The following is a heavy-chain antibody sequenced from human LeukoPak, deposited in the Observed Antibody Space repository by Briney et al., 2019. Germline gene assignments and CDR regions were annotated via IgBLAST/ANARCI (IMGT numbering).Heavy chain of an antibody. V-gene: IGHV5-51*01. CDR2: IYPGDSDT. CDR1: GYTFTSYW. D-gene: IGHD3-10*01. CDR3: ARPTMVRGVITNWFDP. J-gene: IGHJ5*02. Sequence: GESLKISCKGSGYTFTSYWIGWVRQMPGKGLEWMGIIYPGDSDTRYSPSFQGQVTISADKSISTAYLQWSSLKASDTAMYYCARPTMVRGVITNWFDPWGQGTLVTVSS.